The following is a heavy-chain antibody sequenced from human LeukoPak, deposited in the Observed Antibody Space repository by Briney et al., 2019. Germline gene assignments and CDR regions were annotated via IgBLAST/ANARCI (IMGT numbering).Heavy chain of an antibody. CDR2: ISYDGSSK. CDR1: GFAFSTHA. J-gene: IGHJ4*02. Sequence: GGSLRLSCAASGFAFSTHAMHWVRQAPGTGLEWVAVISYDGSSKYYADSVKGRFTISRDDSTSTLYLQMNSLRPDDTAMYCFARDLGYESNGYVPGYWGQGTLVTVS. D-gene: IGHD3-22*01. CDR3: ARDLGYESNGYVPGY. V-gene: IGHV3-30-3*01.